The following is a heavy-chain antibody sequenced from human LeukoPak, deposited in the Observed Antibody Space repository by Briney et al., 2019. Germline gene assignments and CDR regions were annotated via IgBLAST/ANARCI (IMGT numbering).Heavy chain of an antibody. D-gene: IGHD3-10*01. CDR2: ISGSGGST. V-gene: IGHV3-23*01. Sequence: GGSLRLSCAASGFTFSSYAMSWVRQAPGKGLEWVSAISGSGGSTYYADSVKGRFTIARDNSKNTLYLQMNSLRAEDTAVYYCAKDRGYMDSRLGFDYWGQGTLVTVSS. CDR1: GFTFSSYA. J-gene: IGHJ4*02. CDR3: AKDRGYMDSRLGFDY.